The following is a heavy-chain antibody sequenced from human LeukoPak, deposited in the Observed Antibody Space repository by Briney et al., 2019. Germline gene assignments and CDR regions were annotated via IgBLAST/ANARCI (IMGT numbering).Heavy chain of an antibody. Sequence: GGSLRLPCAASGFTFSSYAMHWVRQAPGKGLEWVAVISYDGSNKYYADSVKGRFTISRDNSKNTLYLQMNSLRAEDTAVYYCASLRGVVPAAVYYYGMDVWGQGTTVTVSS. CDR3: ASLRGVVPAAVYYYGMDV. CDR1: GFTFSSYA. V-gene: IGHV3-30*04. CDR2: ISYDGSNK. J-gene: IGHJ6*02. D-gene: IGHD2-2*01.